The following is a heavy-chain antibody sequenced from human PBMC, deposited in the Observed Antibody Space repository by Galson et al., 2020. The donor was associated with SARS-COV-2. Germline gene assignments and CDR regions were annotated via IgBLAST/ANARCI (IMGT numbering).Heavy chain of an antibody. D-gene: IGHD2-2*01. CDR3: ARDSGLSRYFDY. Sequence: GGSLRLSCAASGFSFSRYGMHRVRQAPGKGPAWVAVIWSDGSNKYYVDSVKGRFTISRDNSKNTLYLQMNSLRAEDTAVYYCARDSGLSRYFDYWGQGTLVSVSS. V-gene: IGHV3-33*01. J-gene: IGHJ4*02. CDR1: GFSFSRYG. CDR2: IWSDGSNK.